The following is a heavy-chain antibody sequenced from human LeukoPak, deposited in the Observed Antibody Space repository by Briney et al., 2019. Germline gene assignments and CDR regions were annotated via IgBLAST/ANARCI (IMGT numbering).Heavy chain of an antibody. CDR1: TYSISGGYY. CDR3: ARVGATVD. D-gene: IGHD1-26*01. Sequence: SETLSLTCTVSTYSISGGYYWGWIRQPPGKGLEWIGNIYHSGSTYYNPSLKSRVTISVDKSKNQFSLKLSSVTAADTAVYYCARVGATVDWGQGTLVTVSS. V-gene: IGHV4-38-2*02. J-gene: IGHJ4*02. CDR2: IYHSGST.